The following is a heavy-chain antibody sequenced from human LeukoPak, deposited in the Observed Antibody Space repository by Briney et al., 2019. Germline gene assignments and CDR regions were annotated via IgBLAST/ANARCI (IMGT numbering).Heavy chain of an antibody. J-gene: IGHJ5*01. Sequence: GTLSLTCTVSGASISTSSYYWGWIRQPPGKGLEWIGIIYYSGSTTYNPSLKSRVTIPEDTSKNQFSLKLNSVTAADTAVYYCARHLGGSSWFDYWGQGTLVTVSS. CDR2: IYYSGST. D-gene: IGHD6-13*01. CDR3: ARHLGGSSWFDY. CDR1: GASISTSSYY. V-gene: IGHV4-39*01.